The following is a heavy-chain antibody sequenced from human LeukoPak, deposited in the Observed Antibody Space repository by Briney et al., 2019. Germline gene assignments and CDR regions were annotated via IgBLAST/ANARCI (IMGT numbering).Heavy chain of an antibody. CDR3: AKDSAPWELLRPPAPILDY. J-gene: IGHJ4*02. CDR1: GFTFSSYA. D-gene: IGHD1-26*01. Sequence: GGSLRLSCAASGFTFSSYAMGWVRQAPGKGLEWVSGIGGSGGSTYYADSVKGRFTISRDNSKNTLYLQMNSLRAEDTAVYYCAKDSAPWELLRPPAPILDYWGQGTLVTVSS. CDR2: IGGSGGST. V-gene: IGHV3-23*01.